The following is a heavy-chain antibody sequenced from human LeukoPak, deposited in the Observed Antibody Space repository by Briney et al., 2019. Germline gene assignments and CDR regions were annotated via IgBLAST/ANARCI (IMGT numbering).Heavy chain of an antibody. CDR3: ARALGGSYFGGPIYYFDY. CDR2: ISSSSSYI. J-gene: IGHJ4*02. D-gene: IGHD1-26*01. V-gene: IGHV3-21*01. CDR1: GFTFSSYS. Sequence: GGSLRLSCAASGFTFSSYSMNWVRQAPGKGLEWVSSISSSSSYIYYADSVKGRFTISRDNAKNSLYLQMNSLRAEDTAVYYCARALGGSYFGGPIYYFDYWGQGTLVTVSS.